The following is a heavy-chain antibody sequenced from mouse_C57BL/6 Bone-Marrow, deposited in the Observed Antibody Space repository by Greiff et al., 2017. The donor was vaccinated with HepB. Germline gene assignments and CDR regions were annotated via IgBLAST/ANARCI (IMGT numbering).Heavy chain of an antibody. Sequence: ESGPGLVKPSQSLSLTCSVTGYSITSGYYWNWIRQFPGNKLEWMGYISYDGSNNYNPSLKNRISITRDTSKNQFFLKLNSVTTEDTATYYCARAGDGYYVYAMDYWGQGTSVTVSS. V-gene: IGHV3-6*01. J-gene: IGHJ4*01. D-gene: IGHD2-3*01. CDR1: GYSITSGYY. CDR3: ARAGDGYYVYAMDY. CDR2: ISYDGSN.